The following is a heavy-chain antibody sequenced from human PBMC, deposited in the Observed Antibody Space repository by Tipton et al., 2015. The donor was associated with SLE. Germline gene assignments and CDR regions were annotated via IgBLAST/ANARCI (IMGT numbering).Heavy chain of an antibody. J-gene: IGHJ6*03. D-gene: IGHD1-14*01. Sequence: TLSLTCTVSGGSISSYYWSWIRQPAGKGLEWIGRIYTSGSTNYNPPLKSRVTISVDTSKNQFSLKLSSVTAADTAVYYCARDRPDPSTGYYYYMDVWGKGTTVTVSS. CDR3: ARDRPDPSTGYYYYMDV. V-gene: IGHV4-4*07. CDR2: IYTSGST. CDR1: GGSISSYY.